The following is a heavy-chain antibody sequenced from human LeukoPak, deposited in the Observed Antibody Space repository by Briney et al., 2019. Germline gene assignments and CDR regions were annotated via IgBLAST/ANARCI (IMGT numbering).Heavy chain of an antibody. V-gene: IGHV4-59*01. CDR1: GGSISSYY. CDR2: IYYSGST. D-gene: IGHD6-13*01. J-gene: IGHJ6*03. Sequence: PSETLSLTCTVSGGSISSYYWSWIRQPPGKGLEWIGYIYYSGSTNYNPSLKSRVTISVDTSKNQFSLKLSSVTAADTAVYYCARDPEGYMAAAPDYYYYMDVWGKETTVTVSS. CDR3: ARDPEGYMAAAPDYYYYMDV.